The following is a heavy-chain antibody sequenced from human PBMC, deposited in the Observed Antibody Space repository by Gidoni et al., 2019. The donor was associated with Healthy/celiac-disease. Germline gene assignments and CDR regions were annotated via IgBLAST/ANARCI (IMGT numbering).Heavy chain of an antibody. J-gene: IGHJ4*02. D-gene: IGHD2-21*02. V-gene: IGHV3-23*01. CDR3: AKGGNSEFDY. CDR2: SRGSGGST. CDR1: GFTFSSYA. Sequence: EVQLLESGGGLVQPGGSLRLSCAASGFTFSSYAMSWVRQAPGKGREWVSASRGSGGSTYYADSVKGRFTIYRDNSKNTLYLQMNSLRAEDTAVYYCAKGGNSEFDYWGQGTLVTVSS.